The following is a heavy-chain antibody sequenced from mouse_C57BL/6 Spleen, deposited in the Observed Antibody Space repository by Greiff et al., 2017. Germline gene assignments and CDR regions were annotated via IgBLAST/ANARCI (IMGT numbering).Heavy chain of an antibody. J-gene: IGHJ1*03. V-gene: IGHV5-17*01. CDR2: ISSGSSTI. Sequence: EVKLVESGGGLVKPGGSLKLSCAASGFTFSDYGMHWVRQAPEKGLEWVAYISSGSSTIYYADTVKGRFTISRDNAKLTLFLQMTSLRSEDTAMYYCAIPYYGSSYGYFGVWGTGTTVTVSS. CDR1: GFTFSDYG. CDR3: AIPYYGSSYGYFGV. D-gene: IGHD1-1*01.